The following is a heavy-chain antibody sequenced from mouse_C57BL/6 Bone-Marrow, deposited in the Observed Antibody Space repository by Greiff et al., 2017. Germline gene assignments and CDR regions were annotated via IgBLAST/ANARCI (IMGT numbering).Heavy chain of an antibody. V-gene: IGHV14-4*01. Sequence: VQLKESGAELVRPGASVKLSCTASGFNFKDDYMHWVKQRPEQGLEWIGWIDPENGDTEYASKFQGKATITADTSSNTAYLQLSSLTSEDSAVYYCAPWFAYWGQGTLVTVSA. CDR2: IDPENGDT. J-gene: IGHJ3*01. CDR3: APWFAY. CDR1: GFNFKDDY.